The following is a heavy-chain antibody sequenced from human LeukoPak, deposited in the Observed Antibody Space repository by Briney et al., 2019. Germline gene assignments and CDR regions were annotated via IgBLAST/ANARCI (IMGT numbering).Heavy chain of an antibody. Sequence: GASVKVSCKASGYTFNNHYMYWERQAPGQGLEWMGVINPSGGSTSYAQKFQGRVTMTRDTSTRTVYMEVNSLRSEDTAVYYCGRAMHVWGQGTTVTVSS. CDR3: GRAMHV. V-gene: IGHV1-46*02. CDR1: GYTFNNHY. J-gene: IGHJ6*02. CDR2: INPSGGST.